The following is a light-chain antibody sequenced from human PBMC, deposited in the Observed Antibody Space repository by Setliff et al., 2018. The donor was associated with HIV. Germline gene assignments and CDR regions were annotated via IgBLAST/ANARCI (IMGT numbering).Light chain of an antibody. CDR3: SSYTSSSTLV. CDR1: NSDVGGFNS. V-gene: IGLV2-14*01. Sequence: QSALAQPASVSGSPGQSITISCTGTNSDVGGFNSVSWYQQNPGKAPKLMIYEVSNRPSGVSNRFSASKSGNTASLTISGLQAEDEADYFCSSYTSSSTLVFGTGTKVT. J-gene: IGLJ1*01. CDR2: EVS.